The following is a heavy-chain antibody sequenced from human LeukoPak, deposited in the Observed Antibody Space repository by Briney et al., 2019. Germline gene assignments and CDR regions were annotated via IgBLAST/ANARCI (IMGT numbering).Heavy chain of an antibody. CDR3: AKFYGYGSCGWPFDY. Sequence: PGGSLRLSCSASGFTFSSYSMNWVRQAPGKGLEWISSISSSSSYIYYADSVKGRFTISRDNAKNSLYLQMNSLRAEDTAVYYCAKFYGYGSCGWPFDYWGQGNLVTVSS. D-gene: IGHD6-19*01. J-gene: IGHJ4*02. CDR2: ISSSSSYI. CDR1: GFTFSSYS. V-gene: IGHV3-21*01.